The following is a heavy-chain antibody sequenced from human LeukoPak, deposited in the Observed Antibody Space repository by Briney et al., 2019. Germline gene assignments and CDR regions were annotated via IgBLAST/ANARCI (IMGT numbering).Heavy chain of an antibody. CDR3: LHHPEYRGFVDY. V-gene: IGHV1-69*04. Sequence: SVKVSCKASGGTFSSYAISWVRQAPGQGLEWMGRIIPIFGIAIYAQKFQGRVTITADKSTSTAYMELSSLRSEDTAVYYCLHHPEYRGFVDYWGQGTLVTVSS. D-gene: IGHD1-14*01. J-gene: IGHJ4*02. CDR2: IIPIFGIA. CDR1: GGTFSSYA.